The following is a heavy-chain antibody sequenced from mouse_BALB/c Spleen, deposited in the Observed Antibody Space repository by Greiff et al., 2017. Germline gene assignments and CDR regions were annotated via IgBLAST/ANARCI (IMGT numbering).Heavy chain of an antibody. V-gene: IGHV3-6*02. Sequence: EVKLEESGPGLVKPSQSLSLTCSVTGYSITSGYYWNWIRQFPGNKLEWMGYISYDGSNNYNPSLKNRISITRDTSKNQFFLKLNSVTTEDTATYYCARDGNYNYAMDYWGQGTSVTVSS. J-gene: IGHJ4*01. CDR3: ARDGNYNYAMDY. CDR1: GYSITSGYY. D-gene: IGHD2-1*01. CDR2: ISYDGSN.